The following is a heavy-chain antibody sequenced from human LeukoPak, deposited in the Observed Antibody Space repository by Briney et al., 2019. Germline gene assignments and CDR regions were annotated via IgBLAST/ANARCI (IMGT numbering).Heavy chain of an antibody. Sequence: GESLKISCKGSGYSFTNYWIGWVRQMPGKGLEWMGIIYPGDSDTRYSPSFQGQVTISADKSISTAYLQWSSLQASDTAMYYCARLTSLDCSDTSCSLDYFDYWGQGTLVTVSS. V-gene: IGHV5-51*01. CDR1: GYSFTNYW. CDR3: ARLTSLDCSDTSCSLDYFDY. CDR2: IYPGDSDT. D-gene: IGHD2-2*01. J-gene: IGHJ4*02.